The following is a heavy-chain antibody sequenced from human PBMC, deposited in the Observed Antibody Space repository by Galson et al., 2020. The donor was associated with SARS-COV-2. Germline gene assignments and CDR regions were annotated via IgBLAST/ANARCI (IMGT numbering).Heavy chain of an antibody. J-gene: IGHJ4*02. CDR2: ISGSGSTT. D-gene: IGHD3-22*01. Sequence: GESLKISCAASGFTFSSYAMNWLRQAPGQGLEWVSGISGSGSTTYYAGSVKGRFTISRDNSQNTLYLQMNSLRAEDTAIYYCAKRHRDSSGFDYWGQGARVTVSS. CDR1: GFTFSSYA. CDR3: AKRHRDSSGFDY. V-gene: IGHV3-23*01.